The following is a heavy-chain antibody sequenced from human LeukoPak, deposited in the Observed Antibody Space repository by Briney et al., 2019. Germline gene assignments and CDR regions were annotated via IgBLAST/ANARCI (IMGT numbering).Heavy chain of an antibody. D-gene: IGHD3-22*01. V-gene: IGHV3-30*02. CDR2: IRYDGSNK. CDR3: ARRLSYYYDSSGYQQAHDAFDI. J-gene: IGHJ3*02. CDR1: GFTFSSYG. Sequence: GALRLSCAASGFTFSSYGMHWVRQAPGKGLEWVAFIRYDGSNKYYADSVKGRFTISRDNSKNTLYLQMNSLRAEDTAVYYCARRLSYYYDSSGYQQAHDAFDIWGQGTMVTVSS.